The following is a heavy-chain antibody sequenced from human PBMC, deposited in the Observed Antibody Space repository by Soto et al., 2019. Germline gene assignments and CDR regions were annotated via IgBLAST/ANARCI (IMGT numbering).Heavy chain of an antibody. D-gene: IGHD2-2*01. CDR3: ARDVIVVVPAATRSYYYYGMDV. Sequence: QVQLVQSGAEVKKPGSSVKVSCKASGGTFSSYAISWVRQAPGQGLEWMGGIIPIFGTANYAQKFQGRVTITADESTSTAYMELSSLRSEDTAVYYCARDVIVVVPAATRSYYYYGMDVWGQGTTVTVSS. CDR1: GGTFSSYA. CDR2: IIPIFGTA. J-gene: IGHJ6*02. V-gene: IGHV1-69*01.